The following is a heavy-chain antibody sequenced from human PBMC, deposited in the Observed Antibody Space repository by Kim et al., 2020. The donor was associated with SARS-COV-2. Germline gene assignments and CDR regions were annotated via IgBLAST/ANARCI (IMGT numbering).Heavy chain of an antibody. J-gene: IGHJ6*03. D-gene: IGHD3-3*01. CDR3: ARTITIFGVVISYYIDV. CDR1: GGSISSYY. V-gene: IGHV4-59*01. Sequence: SETLSLTCTVSGGSISSYYWSWIRQPPGKGLEWIGYIYYSGSTNYNPSLKSRVTISVDTSKNQFSLNLSSVTAADTAGYYCARTITIFGVVISYYIDVWGKGTTVTVSS. CDR2: IYYSGST.